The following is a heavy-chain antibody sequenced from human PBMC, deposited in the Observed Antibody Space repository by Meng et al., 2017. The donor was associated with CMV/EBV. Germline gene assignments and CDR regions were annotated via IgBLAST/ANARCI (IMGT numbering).Heavy chain of an antibody. Sequence: CAPSGFTFGCYGMHWVRQATGKGLEWVAVISYAGSNKYYADSVKGRFTISRDNSKNTLYLQMTSLRAEDTAVYYCARPRTYAYGVVYWGQGTLVTVSS. J-gene: IGHJ4*02. CDR1: GFTFGCYG. D-gene: IGHD3-16*01. V-gene: IGHV3-30*03. CDR2: ISYAGSNK. CDR3: ARPRTYAYGVVY.